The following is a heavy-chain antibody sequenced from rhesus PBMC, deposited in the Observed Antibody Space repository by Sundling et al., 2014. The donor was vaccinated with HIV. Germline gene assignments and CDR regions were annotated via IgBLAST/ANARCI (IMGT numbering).Heavy chain of an antibody. V-gene: IGHV3-116*02. J-gene: IGHJ4*01. Sequence: EVRLVESGGGLVQPGGSVRLSCAAYGFTFSDHYMSWVRQAPGKGPEWVGFIRNSANGGTADYAASVTGRFNISRDDSKSIAYLQMNSLKTEDTAVYYCTRGHRGYSGGWPFNYWGQGVLVTVSS. D-gene: IGHD6-25*01. CDR1: GFTFSDHY. CDR2: IRNSANGGTA. CDR3: TRGHRGYSGGWPFNY.